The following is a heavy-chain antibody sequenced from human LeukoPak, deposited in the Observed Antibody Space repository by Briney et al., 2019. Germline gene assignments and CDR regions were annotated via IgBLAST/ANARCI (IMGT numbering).Heavy chain of an antibody. CDR3: ARDLDGDPNWFDP. CDR1: GGSISSYY. J-gene: IGHJ5*02. D-gene: IGHD4-17*01. Sequence: SETLSLTCTVSGGSISSYYWSWIRQPPGKGLEWIGYIYYSGSTNYNPSLKSRVTISVDTSKNQFSLKLSSVTAADTAVYYCARDLDGDPNWFDPWGQGTLVTVSS. CDR2: IYYSGST. V-gene: IGHV4-59*01.